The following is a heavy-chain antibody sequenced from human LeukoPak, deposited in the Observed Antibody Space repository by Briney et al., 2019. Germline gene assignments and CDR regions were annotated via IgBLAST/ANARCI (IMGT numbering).Heavy chain of an antibody. CDR3: ARTYYDILTGYYKPHWFDP. D-gene: IGHD3-9*01. CDR2: IYPGDSDT. J-gene: IGHJ5*02. Sequence: GESLKISCKGSGYSFTSYWIDWVRQMPGKGLGWMGIIYPGDSDTRYSPSFQGQVTISADKSISTAYLQWSSLKASDTAMYYCARTYYDILTGYYKPHWFDPWGQGTLVTVSS. V-gene: IGHV5-51*01. CDR1: GYSFTSYW.